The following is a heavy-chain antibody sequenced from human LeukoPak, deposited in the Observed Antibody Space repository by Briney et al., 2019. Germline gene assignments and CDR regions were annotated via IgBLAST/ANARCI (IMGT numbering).Heavy chain of an antibody. Sequence: GGSLRLSCAASGFTFSSYSMNWVRQAPGKGLEWVSYISSSSSTIYYADSVKGRFTISRDNAKNSLYLQMNSLRAEDTAVYYCARGGGLVRTRAFFDYWGQGTLVTVSS. J-gene: IGHJ4*02. CDR1: GFTFSSYS. V-gene: IGHV3-48*01. D-gene: IGHD6-6*01. CDR2: ISSSSSTI. CDR3: ARGGGLVRTRAFFDY.